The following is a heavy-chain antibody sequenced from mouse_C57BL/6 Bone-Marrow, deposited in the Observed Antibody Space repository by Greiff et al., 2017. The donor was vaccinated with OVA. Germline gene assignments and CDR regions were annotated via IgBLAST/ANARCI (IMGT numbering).Heavy chain of an antibody. V-gene: IGHV6-3*01. CDR3: TEDGYYFDY. D-gene: IGHD2-3*01. J-gene: IGHJ2*01. CDR1: GFTFSNYW. Sequence: EVKLMESGGGLVQPGGSMKLSCVASGFTFSNYWMNWVRQSPEKGLEWVAQIRLKSDNYATHYAESVKGRFTISRDDSKSSVYLQMNNLRAEDTGIYYCTEDGYYFDYWGQGTTLTVSS. CDR2: IRLKSDNYAT.